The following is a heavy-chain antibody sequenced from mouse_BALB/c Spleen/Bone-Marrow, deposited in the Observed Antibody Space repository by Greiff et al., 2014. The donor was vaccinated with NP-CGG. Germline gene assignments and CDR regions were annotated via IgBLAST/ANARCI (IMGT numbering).Heavy chain of an antibody. CDR3: ARSRAMDY. Sequence: EVQLQQSGPDLVKPGASVKMSCKASGYTFTDYYIKWVRQSHRKRLEWIGDINPNNGNVFYNEKFKGKASLTVDKSSTSAYMQLNSLTSEDSAVYYCARSRAMDYWGQGTSVTVSS. CDR1: GYTFTDYY. CDR2: INPNNGNV. J-gene: IGHJ4*01. V-gene: IGHV1-26*01.